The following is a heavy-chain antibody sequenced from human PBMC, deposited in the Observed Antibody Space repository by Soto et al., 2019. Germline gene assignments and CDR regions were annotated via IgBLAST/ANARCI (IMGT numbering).Heavy chain of an antibody. CDR1: GFTFSSYG. D-gene: IGHD2-15*01. CDR3: ASEFCIGGSCYYRPNYMDV. Sequence: QVQLVESGGGVVQPGRSLRLSCAASGFTFSSYGMHWVRQAPGKGLEWVAVIWYDGSNKYYADSVKGRFTISRDNSKNTLYLLMNSRRAEDKAVYYCASEFCIGGSCYYRPNYMDVLGKGTTVTVSS. J-gene: IGHJ6*03. V-gene: IGHV3-33*01. CDR2: IWYDGSNK.